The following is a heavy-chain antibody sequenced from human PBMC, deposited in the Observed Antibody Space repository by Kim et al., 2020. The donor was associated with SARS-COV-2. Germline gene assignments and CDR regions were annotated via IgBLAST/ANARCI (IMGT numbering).Heavy chain of an antibody. J-gene: IGHJ3*01. V-gene: IGHV3-7*03. CDR2: LNQDGSAK. CDR3: ARLDGGSGGAFDF. CDR1: GFSFSNYW. D-gene: IGHD6-19*01. Sequence: GSLRLSCAASGFSFSNYWMTWVRQAPGMGLEWVARLNQDGSAKYYMDSLKGRLTISRDNAKSSLYLQMNSLRVDDTAVYYCARLDGGSGGAFDFWGRGTMVTVSS.